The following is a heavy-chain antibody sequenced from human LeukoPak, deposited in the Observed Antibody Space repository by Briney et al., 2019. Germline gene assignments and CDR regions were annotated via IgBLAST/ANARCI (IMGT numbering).Heavy chain of an antibody. V-gene: IGHV3-33*01. CDR3: ARATVTRWFDP. CDR1: GFAFSSFG. D-gene: IGHD4-17*01. CDR2: IWYDGTNK. J-gene: IGHJ5*02. Sequence: GGSLRLSCAASGFAFSSFGMHRVRQAPGKGLEWVAVIWYDGTNKYYADSVKGRFTISRDNSKNTLYLQMNSLRAEDTAVYYCARATVTRWFDPWGQGTLVTVSS.